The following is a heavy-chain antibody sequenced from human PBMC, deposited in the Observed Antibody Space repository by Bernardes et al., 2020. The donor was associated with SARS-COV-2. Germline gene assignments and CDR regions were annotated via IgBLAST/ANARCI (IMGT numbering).Heavy chain of an antibody. Sequence: SETLSLTCTVSPGSIGINYWSWLRQPPGKGLEWLGYIYYSGSTNYNPSIKSRLTMSVDTSKNQFSLKLSSVTAADTAVYYCARLRHLPGSFDIWGQGTMVTVSS. V-gene: IGHV4-59*01. CDR1: PGSIGINY. CDR2: IYYSGST. J-gene: IGHJ3*02. D-gene: IGHD3-3*02. CDR3: ARLRHLPGSFDI.